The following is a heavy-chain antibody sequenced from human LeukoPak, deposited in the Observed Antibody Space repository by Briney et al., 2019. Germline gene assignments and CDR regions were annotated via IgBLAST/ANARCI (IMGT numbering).Heavy chain of an antibody. CDR3: AREGDTNAASDY. CDR2: INSDGSST. CDR1: GFTFSNYW. V-gene: IGHV3-74*01. J-gene: IGHJ4*01. D-gene: IGHD2-8*01. Sequence: QPGGSLIFSCVASGFTFSNYWMHWVRQAPGKGLVWVSRINSDGSSTTYADSVKGRFTISRDNAKNTLYLQMNSLRAEDTAVYYCAREGDTNAASDYRGHGTLVTVSS.